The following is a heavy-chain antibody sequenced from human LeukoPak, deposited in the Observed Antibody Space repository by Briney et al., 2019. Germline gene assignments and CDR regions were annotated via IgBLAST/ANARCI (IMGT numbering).Heavy chain of an antibody. J-gene: IGHJ4*02. Sequence: GGSLRLSCAASGFTFSSYGMHWVRQAPGKGLEWVAFIRYDGSNKYYADSVKGRFTISRDNSKNTLYLQMNSLRAEDTAVYYCAKFLDGLLWFGIAPFDYWGQGTLVTVSS. D-gene: IGHD3-10*01. CDR3: AKFLDGLLWFGIAPFDY. CDR2: IRYDGSNK. V-gene: IGHV3-30*02. CDR1: GFTFSSYG.